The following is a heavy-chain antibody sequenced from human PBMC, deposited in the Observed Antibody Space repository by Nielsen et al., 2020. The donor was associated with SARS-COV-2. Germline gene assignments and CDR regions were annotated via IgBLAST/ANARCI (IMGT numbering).Heavy chain of an antibody. V-gene: IGHV1-8*01. CDR2: MNPNSGNT. J-gene: IGHJ4*02. Sequence: ASVKVSCKASGYTFTSYDINWVRQATGQGLEWMGWMNPNSGNTGYAQKFQGRVTMTRDTSTSTVYMELSSLRSEDTAVYYCAREFDSSGSLDYWGQGTLVTVSS. CDR1: GYTFTSYD. CDR3: AREFDSSGSLDY. D-gene: IGHD3-22*01.